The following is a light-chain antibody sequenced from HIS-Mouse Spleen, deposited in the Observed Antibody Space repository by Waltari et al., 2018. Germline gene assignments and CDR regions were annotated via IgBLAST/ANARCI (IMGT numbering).Light chain of an antibody. V-gene: IGLV1-47*01. J-gene: IGLJ1*01. Sequence: QSVLTQPPSASGTPGQRVTISCSGSSSNIGSNYVYWYQQSPGTAPKLLIYKNNQRPSGGPDRLSGSKSGTSASLAISGLRSEDEADYYCAAWDDSLSGYVFGTGTKVTVL. CDR1: SSNIGSNY. CDR2: KNN. CDR3: AAWDDSLSGYV.